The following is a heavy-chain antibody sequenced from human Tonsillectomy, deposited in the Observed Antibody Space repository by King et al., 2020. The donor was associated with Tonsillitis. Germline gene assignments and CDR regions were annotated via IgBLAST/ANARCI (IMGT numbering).Heavy chain of an antibody. J-gene: IGHJ5*02. D-gene: IGHD5-24*01. V-gene: IGHV4-38-2*02. CDR2: IYHSGST. CDR3: ARAGDRDGYNWRGGTS. CDR1: GYSISSGYY. Sequence: QVQLQESGPGLVKPSETLSLTCTVSGYSISSGYYWGWIRQPPGKGLEWIGSIYHSGSTYYNPSLKSRVTISVDTSKNQFSLKMSSVTAADTAVYYCARAGDRDGYNWRGGTSWGQGTLVTVSS.